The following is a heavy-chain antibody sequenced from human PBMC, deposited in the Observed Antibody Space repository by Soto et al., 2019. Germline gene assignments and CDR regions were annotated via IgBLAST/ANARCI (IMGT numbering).Heavy chain of an antibody. CDR3: ATGRVVPAASILYYYYYYGMDV. Sequence: GGSLRLSCAASGFTFSGYGMHWVRQSPGKGLEWVAVISCDGSNKYYADSVKGRFTISRDNSKNTLYLQMNSLRAEDTAVYYCATGRVVPAASILYYYYYYGMDVWGQGTTVTVSS. D-gene: IGHD2-2*01. J-gene: IGHJ6*02. CDR1: GFTFSGYG. V-gene: IGHV3-30*03. CDR2: ISCDGSNK.